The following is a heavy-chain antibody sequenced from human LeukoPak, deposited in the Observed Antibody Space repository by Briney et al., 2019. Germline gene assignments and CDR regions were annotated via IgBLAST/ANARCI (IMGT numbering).Heavy chain of an antibody. CDR2: INPNGGGT. Sequence: GASVKVSCKASGYTFTANYIHWVRQAPGQGLEWMGWINPNGGGTNYAQKFQGWVTMTRDTSISTLYMELSRLKCDDTAVYYCARGFGSSWFDYWGQGTLVTVSS. CDR1: GYTFTANY. J-gene: IGHJ4*02. V-gene: IGHV1-2*04. CDR3: ARGFGSSWFDY. D-gene: IGHD6-13*01.